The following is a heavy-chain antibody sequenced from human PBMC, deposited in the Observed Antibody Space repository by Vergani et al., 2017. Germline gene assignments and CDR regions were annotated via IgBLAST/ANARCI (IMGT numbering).Heavy chain of an antibody. CDR1: GFTSAGYA. Sequence: EVQLEEPGGGLVLPGRSLRLSCVASGFTSAGYAMHWVRQAPGKGLEWVSGISWNSNSIGYADSVKGRFTISSDNAKNSLYLQMNSLRAEDTALYYCAKDLGTSSGGGWFDPWGQGTLVTVSS. J-gene: IGHJ5*02. V-gene: IGHV3-9*02. CDR2: ISWNSNSI. D-gene: IGHD6-6*01. CDR3: AKDLGTSSGGGWFDP.